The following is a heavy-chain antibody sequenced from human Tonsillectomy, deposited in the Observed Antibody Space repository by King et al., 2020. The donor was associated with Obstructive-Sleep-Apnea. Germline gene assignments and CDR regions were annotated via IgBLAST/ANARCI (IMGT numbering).Heavy chain of an antibody. CDR3: ARDTKLGAYSGSYLDC. CDR2: IWYDGSIE. J-gene: IGHJ4*02. Sequence: VQLVESGGGVVQPGRSLRLSCVASGFTFSGFAMHWVRQAPGKGLEWVAIIWYDGSIEFYADSVKGRFTISRETSKNTLYLQMNSLRAEDTAVYYCARDTKLGAYSGSYLDCWGQGTLVTVSS. D-gene: IGHD1-26*01. CDR1: GFTFSGFA. V-gene: IGHV3-33*01.